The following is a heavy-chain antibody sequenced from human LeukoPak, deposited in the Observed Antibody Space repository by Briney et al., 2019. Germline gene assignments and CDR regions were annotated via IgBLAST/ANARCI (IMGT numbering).Heavy chain of an antibody. CDR3: ARSKAAPAWQDY. Sequence: SETLSLTCTVSGGSISSYYWSWIRQPPGKGLEWIGEISHSGSTNYNPSLKSRVTISVDTSKNQFSLKLSSVTAADTAVYYCARSKAAPAWQDYWGQGTLVTVSS. V-gene: IGHV4-34*01. CDR2: ISHSGST. J-gene: IGHJ4*02. CDR1: GGSISSYY. D-gene: IGHD6-6*01.